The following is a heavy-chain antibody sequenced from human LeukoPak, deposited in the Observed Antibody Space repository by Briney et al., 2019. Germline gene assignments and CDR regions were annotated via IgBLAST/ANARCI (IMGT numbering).Heavy chain of an antibody. J-gene: IGHJ4*02. D-gene: IGHD6-13*01. CDR1: GYTFTTYG. CDR3: ARDLQSSSWYDY. CDR2: ITAYNGNT. V-gene: IGHV1-18*01. Sequence: ASVKVSCKASGYTFTTYGIIWVRQAPGQGLEWMGWITAYNGNTNYAQKLQGRVTMTTDTSTSTVYMELSSLRSEDTAVYYCARDLQSSSWYDYWGQGTLVTVSS.